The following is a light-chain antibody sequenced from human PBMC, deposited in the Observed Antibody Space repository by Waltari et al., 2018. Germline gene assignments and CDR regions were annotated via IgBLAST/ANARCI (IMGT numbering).Light chain of an antibody. J-gene: IGKJ1*01. V-gene: IGKV3D-15*01. Sequence: EIVMTQSPATLSLYPGERATLPCRASESISNNLAWYQLKPGQPPRLLIYGTSTRATGIPARFSGRGSGTEFTLTISSLQSEDFAIYYCQQFDHWPPSTFGQGTKVELK. CDR1: ESISNN. CDR3: QQFDHWPPST. CDR2: GTS.